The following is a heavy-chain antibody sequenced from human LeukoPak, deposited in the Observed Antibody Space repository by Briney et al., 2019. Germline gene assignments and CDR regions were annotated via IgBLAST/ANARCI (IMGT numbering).Heavy chain of an antibody. J-gene: IGHJ4*02. CDR3: ATAPHQYYYDSSGSHFDY. V-gene: IGHV1-24*01. Sequence: GASVKVSCKVSGYTLTGLSMHWVRQAPGKGLEWMGGFDPEDGETIYAQKFQGRVTMTEDTSTDTAYMELSSLRSEDTAVYYCATAPHQYYYDSSGSHFDYWGQGTLVTVSS. CDR1: GYTLTGLS. CDR2: FDPEDGET. D-gene: IGHD3-22*01.